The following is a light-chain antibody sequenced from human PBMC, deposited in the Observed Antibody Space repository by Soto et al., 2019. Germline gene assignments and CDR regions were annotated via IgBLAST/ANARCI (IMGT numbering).Light chain of an antibody. J-gene: IGKJ5*01. V-gene: IGKV3-20*01. CDR3: QQYGNAPIT. CDR2: GAS. CDR1: QAVYSSL. Sequence: ETVFTHSPGTLSFSPVEGATLSCRATQAVYSSLLAWYQQKPGQAPRLLIYGASSRATGIPDRFSGSGSGTDFTLSISRLEVEDFAVYHCQQYGNAPITFGQGTRLEIK.